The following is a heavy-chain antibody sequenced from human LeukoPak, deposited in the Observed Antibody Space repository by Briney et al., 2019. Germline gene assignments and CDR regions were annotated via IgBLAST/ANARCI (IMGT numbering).Heavy chain of an antibody. CDR2: ISGSGGTT. CDR3: AKDPPTDMANAFHI. D-gene: IGHD5-18*01. J-gene: IGHJ3*02. CDR1: GFTFSSYG. V-gene: IGHV3-23*01. Sequence: PGESLRLSCAASGFTFSSYGMSWVRQAPGKGLGWVSSISGSGGTTYYADSVKGRLTISRDNSKSTLYLQMNSLRADDTAVYSCAKDPPTDMANAFHIWGQGTMVTVS.